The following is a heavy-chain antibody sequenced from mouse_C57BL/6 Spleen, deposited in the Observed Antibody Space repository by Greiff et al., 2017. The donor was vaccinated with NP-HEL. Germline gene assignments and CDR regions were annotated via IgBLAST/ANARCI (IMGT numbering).Heavy chain of an antibody. V-gene: IGHV5-17*01. J-gene: IGHJ2*01. CDR1: GFTFSDYG. CDR3: AREGPYYSNPDY. Sequence: EVKLMESGGGLVKPGGSLKLSCAASGFTFSDYGMHWVRQAPEKGLEWVAYISSGSSTIYYADTVKGRFTISRDNAKNTLFLQMTSLRSEDTAMYYCAREGPYYSNPDYWGQGTTLTVSS. D-gene: IGHD2-5*01. CDR2: ISSGSSTI.